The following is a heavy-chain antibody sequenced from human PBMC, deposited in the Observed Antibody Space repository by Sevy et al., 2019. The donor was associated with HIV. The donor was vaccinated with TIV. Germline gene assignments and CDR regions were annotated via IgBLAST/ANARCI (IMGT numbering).Heavy chain of an antibody. Sequence: SDTLSLTCTVSGGSVSSRSDCWSWIRQAPGKGLEWIGYMYYSGSTNYNPSLKSRVTISIDTSKNHFSLNLRSVTAVDTAVYYCARLPTAPDYSSGNLFDSWGQGTLVTVSS. CDR2: MYYSGST. D-gene: IGHD3-22*01. CDR3: ARLPTAPDYSSGNLFDS. CDR1: GGSVSSRSDC. V-gene: IGHV4-61*03. J-gene: IGHJ4*02.